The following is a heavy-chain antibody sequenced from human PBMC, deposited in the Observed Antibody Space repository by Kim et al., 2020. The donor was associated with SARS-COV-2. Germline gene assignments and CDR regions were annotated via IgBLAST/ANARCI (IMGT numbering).Heavy chain of an antibody. CDR1: GYTFTSYD. J-gene: IGHJ6*02. D-gene: IGHD3-22*01. CDR2: MNPNSGNT. Sequence: ASVKVSCKASGYTFTSYDINWVRQATGQGLEWMGWMNPNSGNTGYAQKFQGRVTMTRNTSISTAYMELSSLRSEDTAVYYCARNYDSSGYYYSAHYYGMDVWGQGTTVTVSS. CDR3: ARNYDSSGYYYSAHYYGMDV. V-gene: IGHV1-8*01.